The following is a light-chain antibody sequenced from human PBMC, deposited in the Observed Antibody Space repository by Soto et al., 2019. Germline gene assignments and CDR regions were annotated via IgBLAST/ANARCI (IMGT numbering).Light chain of an antibody. CDR3: QQASSFPLT. CDR2: AAS. J-gene: IGKJ4*01. Sequence: DVQMTQSPSSVSASVGDRVTISCRASHSIGTWLAWYQQKPGKAPKLLINAASTLQSGVPSRFGGSVSGTEFTLTISSLQPEDFATYYCQQASSFPLTFGGGTKVDVK. CDR1: HSIGTW. V-gene: IGKV1-12*01.